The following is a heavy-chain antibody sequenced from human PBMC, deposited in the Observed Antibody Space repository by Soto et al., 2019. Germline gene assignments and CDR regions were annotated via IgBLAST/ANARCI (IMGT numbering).Heavy chain of an antibody. D-gene: IGHD4-17*01. V-gene: IGHV1-69*08. Sequence: QVQLVQSGAEVKKPGSSVKVSCKASGGTFSSYTIRWVRQAPGQGLEWMGRIIPIPGIANYAQKFQGSVTMTADKSTSTAYMELSSLRSEDTAVYYCARDLHAYGDYYPNWGQGTLVTVSS. J-gene: IGHJ4*02. CDR3: ARDLHAYGDYYPN. CDR2: IIPIPGIA. CDR1: GGTFSSYT.